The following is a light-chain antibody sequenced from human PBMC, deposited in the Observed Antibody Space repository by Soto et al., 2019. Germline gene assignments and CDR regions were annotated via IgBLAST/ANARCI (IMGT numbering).Light chain of an antibody. CDR3: QQYHTWPIT. CDR1: QNISSY. Sequence: IVLTQSPATLSLSPGERATLSCRASQNISSYLIWYQQRPGQAPRLLIFDVSNRATGIPARFSGSGSGTEFTLTISSMQSEDCAIYYCQQYHTWPITFGGGTKVDIK. V-gene: IGKV3-15*01. J-gene: IGKJ4*01. CDR2: DVS.